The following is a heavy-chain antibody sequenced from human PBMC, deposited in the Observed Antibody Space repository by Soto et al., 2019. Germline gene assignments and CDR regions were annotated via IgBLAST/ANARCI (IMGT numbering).Heavy chain of an antibody. CDR1: GYSISSGYC. CDR3: ARDFPYLNTAAAAGGMDV. J-gene: IGHJ6*02. V-gene: IGHV4-38-2*02. CDR2: IWHSGTT. Sequence: NPSETLSLTCDVSGYSISSGYCWGWIRQPPGKGLEWIGSIWHSGTTYYNPSLNSRVTISVDTSRNQFSLKLNSVTAADTAVYYCARDFPYLNTAAAAGGMDVWGQGTTVTVSS. D-gene: IGHD6-13*01.